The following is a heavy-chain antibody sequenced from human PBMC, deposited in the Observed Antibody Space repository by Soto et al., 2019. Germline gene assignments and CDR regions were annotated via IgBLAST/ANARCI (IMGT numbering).Heavy chain of an antibody. D-gene: IGHD2-8*01. V-gene: IGHV3-33*01. J-gene: IGHJ6*01. Sequence: GGSLRLSCAAPGFTFSSYGMHWVRQAPGKGLEWVAVIWYDGSNKYYADSVKGRFTISRDNSKNTLYLQMNSLRAEDTAVYYCARDGRAGYCTNGVCYPAGMDVWGQGPTVTVYS. CDR1: GFTFSSYG. CDR3: ARDGRAGYCTNGVCYPAGMDV. CDR2: IWYDGSNK.